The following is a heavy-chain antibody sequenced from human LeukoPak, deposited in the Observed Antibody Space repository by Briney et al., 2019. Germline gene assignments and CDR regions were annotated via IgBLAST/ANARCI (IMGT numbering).Heavy chain of an antibody. CDR3: AKDYYESSAYYYHPKRNLDY. CDR1: GFTFSNYA. V-gene: IGHV3-30*18. J-gene: IGHJ4*02. D-gene: IGHD3-22*01. CDR2: ISYDGTEK. Sequence: PGGSLRLSCAASGFTFSNYAIHWVRQAPGKGLEWVAGISYDGTEKHYVDSVKGRFTISRDNSKNTVYLQMNSLRAEDTAVYYCAKDYYESSAYYYHPKRNLDYGGRGTVV.